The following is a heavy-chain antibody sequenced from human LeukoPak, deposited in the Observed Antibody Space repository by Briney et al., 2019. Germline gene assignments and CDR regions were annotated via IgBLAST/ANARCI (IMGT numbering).Heavy chain of an antibody. Sequence: PSETLSLTCTVSGGSISSSSYYWGWIRQPPGKGLEWIGSIYYSGSTYYSPSLKSRVTISVDTSKNQFSLRLSSVTAADTAVYYCASSRGDYIFLDYWGQGTLVTVSS. CDR1: GGSISSSSYY. J-gene: IGHJ4*02. CDR3: ASSRGDYIFLDY. V-gene: IGHV4-39*01. CDR2: IYYSGST. D-gene: IGHD4-17*01.